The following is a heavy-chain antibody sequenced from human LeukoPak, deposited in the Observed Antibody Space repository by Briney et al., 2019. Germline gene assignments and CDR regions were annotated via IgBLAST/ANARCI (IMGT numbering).Heavy chain of an antibody. Sequence: ASVKVSCKASGGTFSSYAISWVRQAPGQGLEWMGRIIPILGIANYAQKFQGRVTITADKSTSTAYMELSSLRSEDTAVYYCARDTDVDTAMVTSQDYWGQGTLVTVSS. D-gene: IGHD5-18*01. V-gene: IGHV1-69*04. J-gene: IGHJ4*02. CDR1: GGTFSSYA. CDR2: IIPILGIA. CDR3: ARDTDVDTAMVTSQDY.